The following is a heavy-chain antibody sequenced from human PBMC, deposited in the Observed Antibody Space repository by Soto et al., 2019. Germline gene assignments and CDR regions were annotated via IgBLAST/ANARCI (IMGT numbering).Heavy chain of an antibody. CDR2: TKSKSDGGTR. Sequence: PGGSLRLSCAASGFTFSDAWMTWVRQAPGKGLEWVGRTKSKSDGGTRDYAASVKGRFTISRGDSKNSLYLQMNSLKTEDTAVYYCARDGGIAARHYYGMDVWGQGTTVTVSS. J-gene: IGHJ6*02. CDR3: ARDGGIAARHYYGMDV. V-gene: IGHV3-15*01. CDR1: GFTFSDAW. D-gene: IGHD6-6*01.